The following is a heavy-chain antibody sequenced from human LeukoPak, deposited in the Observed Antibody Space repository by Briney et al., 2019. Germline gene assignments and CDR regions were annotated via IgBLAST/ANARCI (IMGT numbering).Heavy chain of an antibody. CDR2: INPNSGGT. D-gene: IGHD3-22*01. J-gene: IGHJ4*02. CDR3: ARDRDYYDSSGYYYFDY. V-gene: IGHV1-2*02. CDR1: GYTFTGYY. Sequence: ASVKVSCKASGYTFTGYYMHWVRQAPGQGLEWMGWINPNSGGTNYAQKFQGRVTMTRDTSISTAYMELSRLRSDDTAVYYCARDRDYYDSSGYYYFDYWGQGTLVTVS.